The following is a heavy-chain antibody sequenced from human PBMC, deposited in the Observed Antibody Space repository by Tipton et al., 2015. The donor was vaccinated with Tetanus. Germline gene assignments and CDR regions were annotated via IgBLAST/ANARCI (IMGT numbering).Heavy chain of an antibody. CDR3: ARDNRNYDAFDI. CDR2: IYYSGST. Sequence: TLSLTCTVSGGSISSSSYYWGWIRQPPGKGLEWIGSIYYSGSTYYNPSLKSRVTISVDTSKNQFSLKLSSVTAADTAVYYCARDNRNYDAFDIWGQGTMVTVSS. CDR1: GGSISSSSYY. V-gene: IGHV4-39*02. D-gene: IGHD1-7*01. J-gene: IGHJ3*02.